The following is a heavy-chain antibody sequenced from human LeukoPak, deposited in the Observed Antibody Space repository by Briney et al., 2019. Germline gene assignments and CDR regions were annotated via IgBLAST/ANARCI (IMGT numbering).Heavy chain of an antibody. CDR1: GFTFSSYG. D-gene: IGHD5-18*01. V-gene: IGHV3-33*01. Sequence: GGSLRLSCAASGFTFSSYGMHWVRQAPGKGLEWVAVIWYDGSNKYYADSVKGRFTISRDNSKNTLYLQMNSLRAEDTAVYYCARDRTQPWLWGIDYWGQGTLVTVSS. CDR2: IWYDGSNK. CDR3: ARDRTQPWLWGIDY. J-gene: IGHJ4*02.